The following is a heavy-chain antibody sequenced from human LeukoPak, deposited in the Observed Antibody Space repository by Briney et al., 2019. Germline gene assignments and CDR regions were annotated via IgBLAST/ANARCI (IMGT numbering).Heavy chain of an antibody. D-gene: IGHD3-9*01. Sequence: ASVKVSCKASGYSFTGYYMRWVRQAPGQGLEWMGCINPNSGGTDYAQKFQGRVTMTRDTSISTAYMELSRLTSDDTAVYYCARVSTSGYRDWLDPWGQGTLVTVSS. J-gene: IGHJ5*02. V-gene: IGHV1-2*02. CDR1: GYSFTGYY. CDR3: ARVSTSGYRDWLDP. CDR2: INPNSGGT.